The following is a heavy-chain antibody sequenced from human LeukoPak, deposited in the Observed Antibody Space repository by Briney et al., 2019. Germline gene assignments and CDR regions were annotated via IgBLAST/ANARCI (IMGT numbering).Heavy chain of an antibody. V-gene: IGHV4-59*01. CDR1: GGSISSYY. Sequence: PSETLSLTCTVSGGSISSYYWSWIRQPPGKGLEWIGYIYYSGSTNYNPSLKSRVTISVDTSKNQFSLKLSSVTAADTAVYYCARVDSSGYLRSYYYYYMDVWGKGTTVTVSS. D-gene: IGHD3-22*01. CDR3: ARVDSSGYLRSYYYYYMDV. J-gene: IGHJ6*03. CDR2: IYYSGST.